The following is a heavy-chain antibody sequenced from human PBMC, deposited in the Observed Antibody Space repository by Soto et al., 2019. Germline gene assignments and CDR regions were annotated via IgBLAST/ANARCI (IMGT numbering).Heavy chain of an antibody. CDR2: IYYSGST. J-gene: IGHJ5*02. D-gene: IGHD3-10*01. CDR1: GGSISSSSYY. CDR3: ARDSTDGSGSSWFDP. Sequence: SETLSLTCTVSGGSISSSSYYWGWIRQPPGKGLEWIGSIYYSGSTYYNPSLKSRVTISVDTSKNQFSLKLSSVTAADTAVYYCARDSTDGSGSSWFDPWGQGTLVTVSS. V-gene: IGHV4-39*07.